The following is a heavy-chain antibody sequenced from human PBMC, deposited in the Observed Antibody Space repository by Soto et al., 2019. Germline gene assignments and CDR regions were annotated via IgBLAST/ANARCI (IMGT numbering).Heavy chain of an antibody. V-gene: IGHV1-8*02. CDR3: ARVFSWNSPEGY. CDR1: GYTFTSYD. J-gene: IGHJ4*02. CDR2: MNPNSGNT. D-gene: IGHD1-7*01. Sequence: QVQLVQSGAEVKKPGASVKVSCKASGYTFTSYDINWVRQATGQGLEWMGWMNPNSGNTGYAHKFHVRVTMTRNPSISTAYMELSSLRSEDTAVYYCARVFSWNSPEGYWGQGTLVTVSS.